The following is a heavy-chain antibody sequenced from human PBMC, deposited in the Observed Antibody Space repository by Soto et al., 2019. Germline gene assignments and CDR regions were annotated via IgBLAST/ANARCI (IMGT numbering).Heavy chain of an antibody. CDR2: INHSGST. Sequence: QVQLQQWGAGLLKPSETLSLTCAVYGGSFSGYYWSWIRQPPGKGLEWIGEINHSGSTNYNPSLKSRGTISVDTSKNQFSLKLSSVTAADTAVYYCARGVTIFGVVTVYYYMDVWGKGTTVTVSS. CDR3: ARGVTIFGVVTVYYYMDV. CDR1: GGSFSGYY. J-gene: IGHJ6*03. V-gene: IGHV4-34*01. D-gene: IGHD3-3*01.